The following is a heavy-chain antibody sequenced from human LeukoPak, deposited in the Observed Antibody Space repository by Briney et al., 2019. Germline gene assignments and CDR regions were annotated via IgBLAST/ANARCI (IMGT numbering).Heavy chain of an antibody. Sequence: ASVKVSCKASGYTFTSYDINWVRQATGQGLEWMGWMNPNSGNTGYAQKFQGRVTMTRNTSISTAYMELSSLRSEDTAAYYCARGNYDFWSGYSPFDYWGQGTLVTVSS. D-gene: IGHD3-3*01. CDR1: GYTFTSYD. V-gene: IGHV1-8*01. CDR2: MNPNSGNT. CDR3: ARGNYDFWSGYSPFDY. J-gene: IGHJ4*02.